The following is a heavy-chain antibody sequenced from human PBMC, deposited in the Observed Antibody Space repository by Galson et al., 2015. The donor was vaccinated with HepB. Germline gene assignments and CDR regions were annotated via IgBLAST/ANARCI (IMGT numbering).Heavy chain of an antibody. CDR2: IKQGGSEK. D-gene: IGHD1-26*01. V-gene: IGHV3-7*01. CDR3: ASCTGWELPAPDAFDI. Sequence: SLRLSCAASGFTFSCYWMTRVRQAPGKGLEWVANIKQGGSEKYYVDSVKDRFTISRDNAKNSLYLQMNSLRAEDTAVYYCASCTGWELPAPDAFDIWGQGTMVTVSS. CDR1: GFTFSCYW. J-gene: IGHJ3*02.